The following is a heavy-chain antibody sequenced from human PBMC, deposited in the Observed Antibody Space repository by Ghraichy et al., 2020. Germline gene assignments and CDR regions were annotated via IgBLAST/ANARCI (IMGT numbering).Heavy chain of an antibody. CDR3: ARGAPYSSSWYGLGGYNWFDP. CDR2: IYYSGST. V-gene: IGHV4-30-4*07. Sequence: SETLSLTCAVSGGSISSGGYSWSWIRQPPGKGLEWIGYIYYSGSTYYNPSLKSRLIISVDTSKNRFSLKLSSVTAADTAVYYCARGAPYSSSWYGLGGYNWFDPWGQGTLVTVSS. D-gene: IGHD6-13*01. J-gene: IGHJ5*02. CDR1: GGSISSGGYS.